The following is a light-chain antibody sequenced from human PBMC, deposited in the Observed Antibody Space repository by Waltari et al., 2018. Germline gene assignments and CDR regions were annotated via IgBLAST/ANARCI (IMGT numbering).Light chain of an antibody. J-gene: IGLJ2*01. CDR2: DVS. CDR1: SSDVGGYKN. V-gene: IGLV2-11*01. CDR3: CSYAGSYIP. Sequence: QSALTQPRSVSGSPGQSVTISCTGTSSDVGGYKNVTWYQQHPGKAPKLMIYDVSKRPSGVPDRFSGSKSGNTASLTISGLQAEDEADYYCCSYAGSYIPFGGGTKLTVL.